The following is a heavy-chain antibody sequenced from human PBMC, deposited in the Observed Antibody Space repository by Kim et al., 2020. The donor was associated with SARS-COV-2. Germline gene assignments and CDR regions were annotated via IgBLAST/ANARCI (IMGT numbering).Heavy chain of an antibody. Sequence: SETLSLTCTVSGGSISSTTYYWGWIRQPPGKGLEWIASIYYSGSTYYNPSLKSRVTISVDTSKNQFSLKLSSVTAADTAVYYCARHDYGYYEGAFDIWG. J-gene: IGHJ3*02. CDR1: GGSISSTTYY. V-gene: IGHV4-39*01. CDR2: IYYSGST. D-gene: IGHD4-17*01. CDR3: ARHDYGYYEGAFDI.